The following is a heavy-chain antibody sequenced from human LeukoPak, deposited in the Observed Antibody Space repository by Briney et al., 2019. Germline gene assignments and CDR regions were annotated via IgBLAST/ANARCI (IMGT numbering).Heavy chain of an antibody. Sequence: PSQTLSLTCTVSGDSISSSYYWSWFRPLPGKGLEWIGFIYHSGKTYYNPSHKSRFTISIDTYKNQFSLKVSSVTAADTAVYYCSRDAGYYFDFWGQGTLVTVSS. J-gene: IGHJ4*02. CDR3: SRDAGYYFDF. V-gene: IGHV4-31*03. CDR2: IYHSGKT. CDR1: GDSISSSYY. D-gene: IGHD6-13*01.